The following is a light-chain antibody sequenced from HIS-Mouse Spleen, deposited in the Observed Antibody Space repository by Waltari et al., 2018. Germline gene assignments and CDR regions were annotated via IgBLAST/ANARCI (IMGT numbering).Light chain of an antibody. CDR3: AAWDDSLSGPV. V-gene: IGLV1-47*01. CDR1: SSTIRSND. J-gene: IGLJ3*02. Sequence: QSVLTQPPSASGTPGQRVTIACSGSSSTIRSNDVNWYQQPPEPAPKLLIYRNNQRPSGVPDRFSGSKSGTSASLAISGLRSEDAADYYCAAWDDSLSGPVFGGGTKLTVL. CDR2: RNN.